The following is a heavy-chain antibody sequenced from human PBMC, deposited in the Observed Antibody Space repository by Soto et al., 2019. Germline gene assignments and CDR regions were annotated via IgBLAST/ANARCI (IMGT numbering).Heavy chain of an antibody. D-gene: IGHD2-2*01. Sequence: PGGSLRLSCAASGFTFNNYAMGRVRQAPGKGLEWVSAITDSGDDTYYIDSVKGRFTISRDNSKSTLYLQMNSLRAEDTAIYYCAKLGSSSWSPHYYFDYWGQGTLVTVSS. CDR2: ITDSGDDT. J-gene: IGHJ4*02. CDR1: GFTFNNYA. V-gene: IGHV3-23*01. CDR3: AKLGSSSWSPHYYFDY.